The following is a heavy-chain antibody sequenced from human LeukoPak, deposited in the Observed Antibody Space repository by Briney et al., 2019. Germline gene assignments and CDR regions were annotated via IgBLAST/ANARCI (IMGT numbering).Heavy chain of an antibody. J-gene: IGHJ4*02. D-gene: IGHD6-13*01. CDR3: ARRRIAAAGNYFDY. Sequence: PGGSLRLSCAASGFTFSSYGMHWVRQAPGKGLEWVAVIWYDGSNKYYADSVKGRFTISRDNSKNTLYLQMNSLRAEDTAVYYCARRRIAAAGNYFDYWGQGTLVTVSS. CDR1: GFTFSSYG. V-gene: IGHV3-33*01. CDR2: IWYDGSNK.